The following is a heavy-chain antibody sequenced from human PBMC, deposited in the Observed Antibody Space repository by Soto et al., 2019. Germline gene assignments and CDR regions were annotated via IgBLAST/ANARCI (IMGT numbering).Heavy chain of an antibody. CDR3: AREDDGGDSLDV. V-gene: IGHV4-30-4*08. CDR1: GDSIRSDYYH. J-gene: IGHJ6*02. Sequence: SETLSLTCTVAGDSIRSDYYHWTWIRQSPGKGLEWIGYIHHSGSILYNPSLKSRVTISVDTSKNQFSLHLTSVTAADTAVYFCAREDDGGDSLDVWGQGTTVTVSS. CDR2: IHHSGSI. D-gene: IGHD2-21*02.